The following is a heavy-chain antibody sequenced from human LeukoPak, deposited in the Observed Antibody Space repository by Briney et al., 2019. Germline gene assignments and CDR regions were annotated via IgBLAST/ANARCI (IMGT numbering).Heavy chain of an antibody. V-gene: IGHV3-23*01. CDR2: ISAGGGST. Sequence: PGGSQRLSCAASGFTFSSYAMSWVRQAPGKGLEWVAGISAGGGSTYYADSVKGRFTISRDNSKNMLYLQLNSLRAEDTAVYYCAKGDPPTYYDILTGQDYWGQGTLVTVSS. J-gene: IGHJ4*02. D-gene: IGHD3-9*01. CDR3: AKGDPPTYYDILTGQDY. CDR1: GFTFSSYA.